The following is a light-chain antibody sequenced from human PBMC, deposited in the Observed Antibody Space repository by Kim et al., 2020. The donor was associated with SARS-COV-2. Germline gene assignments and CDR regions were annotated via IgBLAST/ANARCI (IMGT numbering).Light chain of an antibody. CDR3: QSADSSGTYVV. CDR2: KDS. V-gene: IGLV3-25*03. Sequence: SYELTQPPSVSVSPGQTARITCSGDALPKQYAYWYQQKPGQAPVLVIYKDSERPSGIPERFSGSSSGTTVTLTISGVQAEDEDDYYCQSADSSGTYVVFG. CDR1: ALPKQY. J-gene: IGLJ2*01.